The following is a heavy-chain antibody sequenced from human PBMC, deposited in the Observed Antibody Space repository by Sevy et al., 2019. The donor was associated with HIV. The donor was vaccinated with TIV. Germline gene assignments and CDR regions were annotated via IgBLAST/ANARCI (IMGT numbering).Heavy chain of an antibody. J-gene: IGHJ4*02. V-gene: IGHV3-48*01. CDR2: ISSSSSTI. CDR1: GLTVGSLS. Sequence: GGSLRLSCVASGLTVGSLSINWVRQAPGKGLEWVSYISSSSSTIYYADSVKGRFTISRDNAKNSLYLQMNSLRAEDTAVYYCARGPFDYWGQGTLVTVSS. CDR3: ARGPFDY.